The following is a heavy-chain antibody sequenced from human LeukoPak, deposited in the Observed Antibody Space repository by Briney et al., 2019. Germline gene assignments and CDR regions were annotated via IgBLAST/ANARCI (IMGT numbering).Heavy chain of an antibody. J-gene: IGHJ4*02. Sequence: GGSLRLSCAASGFTFSSYAMSWVRQAPGKGLEWVSAVSGSGRSTYYADSVKGRFTISRDNSKNTLYLQMNSLRAEDTAIYYCAKDQNQYDLYYFDYWGQGTLVTVSS. CDR3: AKDQNQYDLYYFDY. CDR1: GFTFSSYA. CDR2: VSGSGRST. D-gene: IGHD3-16*01. V-gene: IGHV3-23*01.